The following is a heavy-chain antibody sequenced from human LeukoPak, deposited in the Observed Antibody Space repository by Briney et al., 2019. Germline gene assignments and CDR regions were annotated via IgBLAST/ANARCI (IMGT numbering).Heavy chain of an antibody. D-gene: IGHD6-6*01. CDR2: INPSGGST. Sequence: GASVKVSCKASGYTFTSYYMHWVRQAPGQGLEWMGIINPSGGSTSYAQKFQGRVTMTRDMSTSTVYMELSSLRSEDTAVYYCAREVPIAARQRRGSWFGPWGQGTLVTVSS. CDR1: GYTFTSYY. J-gene: IGHJ5*02. V-gene: IGHV1-46*01. CDR3: AREVPIAARQRRGSWFGP.